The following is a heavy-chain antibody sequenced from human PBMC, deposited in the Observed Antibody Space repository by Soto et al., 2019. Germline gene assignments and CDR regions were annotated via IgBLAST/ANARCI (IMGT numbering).Heavy chain of an antibody. Sequence: PGGSLRLSCAASGFTFSSYSMNWVRQAPGKGLEWVSSISSSSSYIYYADSVKGRFTISRDNAKNSLYLRMNSLRAEDTAVYYCASGIVGATTWFDPWGQGTLVTVSS. D-gene: IGHD1-26*01. V-gene: IGHV3-21*01. CDR1: GFTFSSYS. J-gene: IGHJ5*02. CDR3: ASGIVGATTWFDP. CDR2: ISSSSSYI.